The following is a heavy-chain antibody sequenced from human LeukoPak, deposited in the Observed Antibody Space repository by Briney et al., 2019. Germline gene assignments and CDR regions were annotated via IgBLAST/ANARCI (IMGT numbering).Heavy chain of an antibody. D-gene: IGHD3-9*01. CDR3: ARAGYDILTGYYIVGDNY. J-gene: IGHJ4*02. CDR2: ISAYNGNT. V-gene: IGHV1-18*01. CDR1: GYTFTSYG. Sequence: SVKVSCKASGYTFTSYGISWVRQATGQGLEWMGWISAYNGNTNYAQKLQGRVTMTTDTSTSTAYMELRSLRSDDTAVYYCARAGYDILTGYYIVGDNYWGQGTLVTVSS.